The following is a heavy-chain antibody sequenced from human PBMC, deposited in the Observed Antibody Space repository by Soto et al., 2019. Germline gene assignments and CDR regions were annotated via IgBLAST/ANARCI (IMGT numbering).Heavy chain of an antibody. CDR3: ARGGGSGSGWFDP. Sequence: QVQLVQSGAEVKKPGSSVKVCCKASGGTFSSYTISWVRQAPGQGLEWMGRIIPILGIANYAQKFQGRVTITADKSTSTAYMELSSLRSEDTAVYYCARGGGSGSGWFDPWGQGTLVTVSS. CDR2: IIPILGIA. D-gene: IGHD3-10*01. J-gene: IGHJ5*02. V-gene: IGHV1-69*02. CDR1: GGTFSSYT.